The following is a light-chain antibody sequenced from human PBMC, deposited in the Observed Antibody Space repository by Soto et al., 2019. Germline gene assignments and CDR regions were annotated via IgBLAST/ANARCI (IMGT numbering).Light chain of an antibody. J-gene: IGKJ1*01. CDR2: KPS. V-gene: IGKV1-5*03. Sequence: DLRITQCPSPLSASVGDRVTFTCRAGQSISIWLAWYQQKPGKAPNLLIYKPSSLESGVPSRFSGSGSGTEFTLTISSLQPDDFATYYCQHYYDSSWTFGQGTKVEIK. CDR3: QHYYDSSWT. CDR1: QSISIW.